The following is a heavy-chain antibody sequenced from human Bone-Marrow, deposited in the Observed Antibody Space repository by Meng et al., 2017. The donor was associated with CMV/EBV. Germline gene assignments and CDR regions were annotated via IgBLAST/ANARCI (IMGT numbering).Heavy chain of an antibody. D-gene: IGHD6-13*01. CDR2: IYWNDDK. V-gene: IGHV2-5*01. J-gene: IGHJ5*02. CDR1: GFSLSTSGVG. Sequence: SGPTLVKPPQTLTLTCTFSGFSLSTSGVGVGWIRQPPGKALEWLALIYWNDDKRYSPSLKSRLTITKDTSKNQVVLTMTNMDPVDTATYYCAHRRETAAGLAFDPWGQGTLVTVSS. CDR3: AHRRETAAGLAFDP.